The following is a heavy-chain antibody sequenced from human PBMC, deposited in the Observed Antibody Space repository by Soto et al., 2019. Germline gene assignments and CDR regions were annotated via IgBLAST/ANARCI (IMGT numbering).Heavy chain of an antibody. Sequence: ASVKVSCKASGYTFTSYGISWVRQAPGQGLEWMGWISAYNGNTNYAQKLQGRVTMTTDTSTSTAYMELRSLRSDDTAVYYCATGCGNYGRGWCDPRDRGTLVAASS. D-gene: IGHD4-17*01. CDR1: GYTFTSYG. CDR2: ISAYNGNT. J-gene: IGHJ5*02. V-gene: IGHV1-18*04. CDR3: ATGCGNYGRGWCDP.